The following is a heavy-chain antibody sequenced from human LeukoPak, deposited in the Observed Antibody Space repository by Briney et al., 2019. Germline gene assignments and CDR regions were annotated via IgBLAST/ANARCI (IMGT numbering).Heavy chain of an antibody. CDR1: GGSISSSSYY. V-gene: IGHV4-39*01. Sequence: SETLSLTCTVSGGSISSSSYYWGWIRQPPGKGLEWIGSIYYSGSTYYNPSLKSRVTISVDTSKNQFSLKLGSVTAADTAVYYCARSARIFGVVIDQIDYWGQGTLVTVSS. CDR3: ARSARIFGVVIDQIDY. J-gene: IGHJ4*02. D-gene: IGHD3-3*01. CDR2: IYYSGST.